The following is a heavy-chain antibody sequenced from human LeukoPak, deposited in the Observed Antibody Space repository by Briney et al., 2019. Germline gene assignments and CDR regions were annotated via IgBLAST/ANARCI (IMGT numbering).Heavy chain of an antibody. CDR2: ISAYNGNT. CDR3: ASSLPYCSGGSCSESAY. V-gene: IGHV1-18*01. CDR1: GYTFTSYG. J-gene: IGHJ4*02. D-gene: IGHD2-15*01. Sequence: ASVKVSCKASGYTFTSYGISWVRQAPGQGLEWMGWISAYNGNTNYAQKLQGRVIMTTDTSTSTAYMELRSLRFDDTAVYYCASSLPYCSGGSCSESAYWGQGTLVTVSS.